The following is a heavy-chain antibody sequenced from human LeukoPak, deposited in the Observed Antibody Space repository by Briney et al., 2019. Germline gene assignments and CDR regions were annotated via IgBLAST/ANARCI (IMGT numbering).Heavy chain of an antibody. J-gene: IGHJ3*02. D-gene: IGHD2-21*02. CDR3: ARCIPSVVLSALHAFDI. V-gene: IGHV4-39*02. Sequence: PSETLSLTCTVSGASISSSSYYWGWLRQPPGKELEWIGSIYSSGSTYYNPSLKSGVAISLDTSKNFFSLRLGSVTAADTAVYFCARCIPSVVLSALHAFDIWGQGTMVTVSS. CDR2: IYSSGST. CDR1: GASISSSSYY.